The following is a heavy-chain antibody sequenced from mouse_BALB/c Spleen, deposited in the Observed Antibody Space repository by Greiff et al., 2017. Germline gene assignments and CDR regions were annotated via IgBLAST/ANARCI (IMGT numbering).Heavy chain of an antibody. CDR1: GYSITSGYS. D-gene: IGHD2-1*01. V-gene: IGHV3-1*02. CDR3: ARSLYYGNYDYAMDY. Sequence: VQLQQSGPDLVKPSQSLSLTCTVTGYSITSGYSWHWIRQFPGNKLEWMGYIHYSGSTNYNPSLKSRISITRDTSKNQFFLQLNSVTTEDTATYYCARSLYYGNYDYAMDYWGQGTSVTVSS. J-gene: IGHJ4*01. CDR2: IHYSGST.